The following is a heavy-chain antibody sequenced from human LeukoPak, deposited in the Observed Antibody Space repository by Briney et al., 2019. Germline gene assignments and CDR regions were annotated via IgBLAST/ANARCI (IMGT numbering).Heavy chain of an antibody. D-gene: IGHD3-3*01. CDR2: INPNSGGT. Sequence: GASVKVSCKASGYTFTGYYMHWVRQAPGQGLEWMGWINPNSGGTNYAQKFQGRVTMTRDTSISTAYMELSRLRSDDTAVYYCAITTGKLHTYDFWSGYGGWFDPWGQGALVTVSS. CDR3: AITTGKLHTYDFWSGYGGWFDP. J-gene: IGHJ5*02. CDR1: GYTFTGYY. V-gene: IGHV1-2*02.